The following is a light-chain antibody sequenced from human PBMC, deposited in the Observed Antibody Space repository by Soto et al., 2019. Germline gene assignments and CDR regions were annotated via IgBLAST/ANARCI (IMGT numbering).Light chain of an antibody. Sequence: QSVLTQPPSVSAAPGQQVTISCSRSSSNIGNDYVSWYQQLPGTAPKLLIYDNNKRAAGIPDRFSGSESGTSATLGITGLQTGDEADYYCGRWDSRLSTYVFGTGTKVIVL. J-gene: IGLJ1*01. CDR2: DNN. CDR3: GRWDSRLSTYV. CDR1: SSNIGNDY. V-gene: IGLV1-51*01.